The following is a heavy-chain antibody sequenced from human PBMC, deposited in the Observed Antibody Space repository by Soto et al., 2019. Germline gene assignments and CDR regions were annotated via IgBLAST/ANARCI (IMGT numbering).Heavy chain of an antibody. Sequence: EVQLLESGGGLVQPGGSLRLSCAASGFTLSSYAMSWVRQAPGKGLEWVSAINTSGGSTYYADSVKGRFTISRDNSKNTLYLQMNSLRAEDTAVYYCAKMGSNYYDDYWGQGTLVTVSS. CDR3: AKMGSNYYDDY. J-gene: IGHJ4*02. D-gene: IGHD3-22*01. CDR1: GFTLSSYA. CDR2: INTSGGST. V-gene: IGHV3-23*01.